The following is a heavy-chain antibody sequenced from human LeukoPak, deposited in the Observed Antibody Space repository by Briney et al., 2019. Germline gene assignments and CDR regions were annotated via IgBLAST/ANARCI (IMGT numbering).Heavy chain of an antibody. CDR3: ARGFTMVRGISSCFDY. Sequence: PSETLSLTRTVSGGSISSYYWSWIRQPAGKGLEWIGRIYTSGSTNYNPSLKSRVTMSVDTSKNQFSLKLSSVTAADTAVYYCARGFTMVRGISSCFDYWGQGTLVTVSS. V-gene: IGHV4-4*07. CDR2: IYTSGST. J-gene: IGHJ4*02. D-gene: IGHD3-10*01. CDR1: GGSISSYY.